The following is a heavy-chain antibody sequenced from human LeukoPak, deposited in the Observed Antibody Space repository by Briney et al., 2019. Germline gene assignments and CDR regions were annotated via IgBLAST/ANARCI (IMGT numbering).Heavy chain of an antibody. Sequence: GGSLRLSCAASGFTFSSYGMHWVRQAPGKGLEWVAFIRYDGSNKYYADSVKGRFTISRDNSKNTLYLQMNSLRAEDTAVYYCARDPGYCSSTSCSKYFDYWGQGTLVTVSS. CDR3: ARDPGYCSSTSCSKYFDY. J-gene: IGHJ4*02. D-gene: IGHD2-2*01. V-gene: IGHV3-30*02. CDR1: GFTFSSYG. CDR2: IRYDGSNK.